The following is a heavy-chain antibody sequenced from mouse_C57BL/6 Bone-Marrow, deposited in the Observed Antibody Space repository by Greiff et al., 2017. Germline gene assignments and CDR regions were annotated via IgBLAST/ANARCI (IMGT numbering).Heavy chain of an antibody. J-gene: IGHJ1*03. CDR1: GYTFTSSG. V-gene: IGHV1-81*01. CDR2: IYPSSGNT. Sequence: QVQLQQSGAELARPGASVKLSCKASGYTFTSSGISWVKQRTGQGLEWIGEIYPSSGNTYYNEKFKGKATLTADKSSSTSYMELRSLTSEDSAVYFCARGKDVWYVDVWGTGTTVTVSS. CDR3: ARGKDVWYVDV.